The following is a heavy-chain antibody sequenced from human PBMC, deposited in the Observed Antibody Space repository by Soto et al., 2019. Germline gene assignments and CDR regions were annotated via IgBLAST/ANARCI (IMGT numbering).Heavy chain of an antibody. CDR3: ARHVSYCTRGSCYPHFDY. V-gene: IGHV4-39*01. D-gene: IGHD2-15*01. Sequence: QLQLQESGPGLAKPSETLSLTCTVSGDSISSSPFYWGWIRQPPGKGLAWLGNINYNESTFYSPTLKSRVTISVDKSKNHFSLTLTSVTAADTALYYCARHVSYCTRGSCYPHFDYWGQGALVTVSS. CDR2: INYNEST. CDR1: GDSISSSPFY. J-gene: IGHJ4*02.